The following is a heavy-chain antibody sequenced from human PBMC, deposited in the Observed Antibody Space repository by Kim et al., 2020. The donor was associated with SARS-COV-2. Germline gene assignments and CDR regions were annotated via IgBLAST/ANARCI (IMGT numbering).Heavy chain of an antibody. V-gene: IGHV1-46*01. J-gene: IGHJ4*02. D-gene: IGHD2-2*01. CDR3: AREPYCSSTSCYPEGDY. Sequence: FQGRVTMTRDTSTSTVYMELSSLRSEDTAVYYCAREPYCSSTSCYPEGDYWGQGTLVTVSS.